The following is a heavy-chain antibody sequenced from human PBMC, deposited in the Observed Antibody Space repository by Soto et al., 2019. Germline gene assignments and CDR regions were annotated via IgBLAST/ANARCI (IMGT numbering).Heavy chain of an antibody. CDR3: VREHGAPVYFYGLDV. CDR1: GGSISSYY. Sequence: LSLTCTVSGGSISSYYWSWIRQPPGKGLEWIGHIDYSGTTNYKPSLKSRVTISVDMSKNQFSLKVTSVTAAEPAVYYCVREHGAPVYFYGLDVWRQGITVAVSS. V-gene: IGHV4-59*01. D-gene: IGHD4-17*01. J-gene: IGHJ6*02. CDR2: IDYSGTT.